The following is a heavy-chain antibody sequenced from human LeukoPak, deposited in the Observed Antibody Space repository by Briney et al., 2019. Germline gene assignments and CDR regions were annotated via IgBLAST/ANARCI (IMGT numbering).Heavy chain of an antibody. CDR3: ARAPSEIGGYYPEYFRH. D-gene: IGHD3-22*01. V-gene: IGHV3-74*01. CDR1: GFTFSSYW. CDR2: IKSDGST. Sequence: GGSLRLSCAAFGFTFSSYWMHWVRQAPGKGLVCVSRIKSDGSTNYADSVKGRFTISRDNAKNTVSLQMNSLRTEDTGVYYCARAPSEIGGYYPEYFRHWGQGTLVTVSS. J-gene: IGHJ1*01.